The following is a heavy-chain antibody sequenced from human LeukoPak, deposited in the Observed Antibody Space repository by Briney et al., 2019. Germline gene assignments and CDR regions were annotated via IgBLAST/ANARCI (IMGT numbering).Heavy chain of an antibody. J-gene: IGHJ5*02. V-gene: IGHV3-30-3*01. CDR1: GFTFSSYA. CDR3: ARGGRAAQAPFDP. CDR2: ISYDGSNK. D-gene: IGHD6-6*01. Sequence: GGSLRLSCAASGFTFSSYAMRWVRQAPGKGLEWVAVISYDGSNKYYADSVKGRFTISRDNSKNTLYLQMNSLRAEDTAVYYCARGGRAAQAPFDPWGQGTLVTVSS.